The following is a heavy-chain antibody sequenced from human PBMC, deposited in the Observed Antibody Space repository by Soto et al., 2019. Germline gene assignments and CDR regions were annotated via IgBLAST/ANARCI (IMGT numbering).Heavy chain of an antibody. V-gene: IGHV5-51*01. CDR2: IYPGDSDT. CDR3: ARAMVRGASYYYYYMDV. J-gene: IGHJ6*03. D-gene: IGHD3-10*01. Sequence: GESLKISCKGSGYSFTTYWIGWVRQMPGKGLEWMGIIYPGDSDTRYSPSFQGQVTISADKSISTAYLQWSSLKASDTAMYYCARAMVRGASYYYYYMDVWGKGTTVTVSS. CDR1: GYSFTTYW.